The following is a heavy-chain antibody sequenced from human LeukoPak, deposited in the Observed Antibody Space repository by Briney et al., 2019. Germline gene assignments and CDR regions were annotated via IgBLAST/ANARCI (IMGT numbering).Heavy chain of an antibody. CDR1: GTSISGYY. V-gene: IGHV4-59*08. D-gene: IGHD2-8*01. CDR2: IYYSGST. J-gene: IGHJ3*02. CDR3: ARLTYGDI. Sequence: SVTLSLTCTVSGTSISGYYWSWIRQPPGKGLEWIGYIYYSGSTNYNPSLKSRVTISVDTSKNQFSLKLSSVTAADTAVYYCARLTYGDIWGQGTMVTVSS.